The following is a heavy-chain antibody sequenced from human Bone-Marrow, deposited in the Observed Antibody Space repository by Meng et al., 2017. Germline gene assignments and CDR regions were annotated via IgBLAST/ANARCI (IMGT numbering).Heavy chain of an antibody. CDR3: ARASYSYDSWFDP. Sequence: QVQLQESGPRLVRPSQTLSLTCTVSGGSMSSGIFWIWIRQPPGKGLEWIGQIYYNGKSYYNPSLKSRVTMSVDTSRSQFSLNLNTVTAADTAVYYCARASYSYDSWFDPWGQGTLVTVSS. J-gene: IGHJ5*02. CDR1: GGSMSSGIF. V-gene: IGHV4-59*04. CDR2: IYYNGKS. D-gene: IGHD5-18*01.